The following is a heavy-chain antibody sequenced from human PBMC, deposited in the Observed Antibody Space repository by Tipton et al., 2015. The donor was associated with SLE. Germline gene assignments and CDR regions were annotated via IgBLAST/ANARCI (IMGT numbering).Heavy chain of an antibody. CDR2: IYYSVST. J-gene: IGHJ6*02. V-gene: IGHV4-59*01. CDR3: ASSYYYYGMDV. CDR1: GGSFSVYY. Sequence: GLVKPSETLSLTCAVYGGSFSVYYWSWIRQPPGKGLEWIGYIYYSVSTNYNPSLKSRATISVDTSKNQFSLKLSSVTAADTAVYYCASSYYYYGMDVWGQGTTVTVSS.